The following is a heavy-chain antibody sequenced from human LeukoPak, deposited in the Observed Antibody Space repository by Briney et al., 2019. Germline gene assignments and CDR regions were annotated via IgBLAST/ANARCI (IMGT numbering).Heavy chain of an antibody. D-gene: IGHD1-26*01. Sequence: IPIFGTANYAQKFQGRVTITADESTSTAYMELRSLRSDDTAVYYCARAPGSLIVGATSDYWGQGTLVTVSS. CDR3: ARAPGSLIVGATSDY. CDR2: IPIFGTA. V-gene: IGHV1-69*01. J-gene: IGHJ4*02.